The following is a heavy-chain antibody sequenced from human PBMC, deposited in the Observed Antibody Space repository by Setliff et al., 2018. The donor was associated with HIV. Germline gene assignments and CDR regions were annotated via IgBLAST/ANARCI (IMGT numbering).Heavy chain of an antibody. Sequence: SETLSLTCTVSGGSISSYYWSWIRQPPGKGLEWIGYIYYNGNANYNPSLKSRVTISVDTTTNQVSLQVNSVTAVDTAVYYCARVPHRVVGTTTLLYHFDYWGLGTLVTVSS. D-gene: IGHD1-26*01. CDR2: IYYNGNA. CDR3: ARVPHRVVGTTTLLYHFDY. CDR1: GGSISSYY. J-gene: IGHJ4*02. V-gene: IGHV4-59*08.